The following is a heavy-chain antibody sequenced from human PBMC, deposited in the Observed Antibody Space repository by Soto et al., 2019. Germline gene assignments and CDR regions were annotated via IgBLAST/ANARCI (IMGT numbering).Heavy chain of an antibody. CDR1: GFTFSIYT. CDR2: IYGNGRST. J-gene: IGHJ4*02. CDR3: AKDFTPDSRWDIDY. V-gene: IGHV3-23*01. D-gene: IGHD1-26*01. Sequence: EVQLLESGGGLVQPAGSLRLSCAASGFTFSIYTMSWFRQAPGKGLEWVSSIYGNGRSTFYSAYVKGRFTISRDNSGNTVYLQMSSLRAEDTAIYYCAKDFTPDSRWDIDYWGQGSLVTVSS.